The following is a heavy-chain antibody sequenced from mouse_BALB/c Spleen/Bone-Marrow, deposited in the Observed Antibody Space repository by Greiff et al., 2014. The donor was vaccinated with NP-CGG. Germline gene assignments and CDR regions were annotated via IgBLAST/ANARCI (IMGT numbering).Heavy chain of an antibody. CDR3: ARWLLPFDY. J-gene: IGHJ2*01. D-gene: IGHD2-3*01. CDR1: GYTFTSYW. CDR2: IYPGDGDT. V-gene: IGHV1-87*01. Sequence: VQLQQSGAELARPGASVKLSCKASGYTFTSYWMQRVKQRPGQGLEWIGAIYPGDGDTRYTQKFKGKATLTADKSSSTAYMQLSSLASEDSAVYYCARWLLPFDYWGQGTTLTVSS.